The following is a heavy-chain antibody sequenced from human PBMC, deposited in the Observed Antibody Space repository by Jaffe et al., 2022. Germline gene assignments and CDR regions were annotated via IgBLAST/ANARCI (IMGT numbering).Heavy chain of an antibody. D-gene: IGHD6-19*01. CDR2: IYWDDDK. Sequence: QITLKESGPALVTPTQTLTLTCTFSGFSLATSGVGVGWIRQPPGKALEWLALIYWDDDKRFRPSLKSRLTLTKDTSKNQVVLTMTDMGPEDTATYYCAHRVSGWLTFVEIRDAFDIWGPGTEVTVSS. CDR1: GFSLATSGVG. CDR3: AHRVSGWLTFVEIRDAFDI. J-gene: IGHJ3*02. V-gene: IGHV2-5*02.